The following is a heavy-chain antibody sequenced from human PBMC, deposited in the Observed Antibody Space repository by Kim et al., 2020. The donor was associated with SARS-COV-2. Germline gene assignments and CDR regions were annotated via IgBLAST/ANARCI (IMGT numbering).Heavy chain of an antibody. Sequence: GGPLRLSCAASGFTFSSYWMSWVRQAPGKGLEWVANIKQDGSEKYYVDSVKGRFTISRDNAKNSLYLQMNSLRAEDTAVYYCARDTYYYGSGSYYYYGMDVWGQGTTVTVSS. CDR1: GFTFSSYW. D-gene: IGHD3-10*01. CDR3: ARDTYYYGSGSYYYYGMDV. CDR2: IKQDGSEK. J-gene: IGHJ6*02. V-gene: IGHV3-7*03.